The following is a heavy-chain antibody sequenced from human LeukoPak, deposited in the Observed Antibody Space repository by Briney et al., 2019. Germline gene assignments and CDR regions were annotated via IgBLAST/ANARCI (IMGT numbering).Heavy chain of an antibody. CDR1: GGSISSGGYY. CDR3: ARDDYGDYSFDY. Sequence: SETLSLTCTVSGGSISSGGYYWSWIRQPPGKGLEWIGYIYYSGSTYYNPSLKSRVTISVDTSKNQFSLKLSSVTAADTAVYYCARDDYGDYSFDYWGQGTLVTVSS. D-gene: IGHD4-17*01. V-gene: IGHV4-31*03. CDR2: IYYSGST. J-gene: IGHJ4*02.